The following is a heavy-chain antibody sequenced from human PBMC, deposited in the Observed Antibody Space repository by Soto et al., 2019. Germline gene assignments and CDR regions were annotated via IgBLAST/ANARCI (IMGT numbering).Heavy chain of an antibody. CDR3: ASSITGTTRLFDY. V-gene: IGHV4-34*01. CDR2: INHSGST. Sequence: QVQLQQWGAGLLKPSETLSLTCAVYGGSFSGYYWSWIRQPPGKGLEWIGEINHSGSTNYNPSLKSRVTLSVDTSKNQFSLKLSSVTAADTAVYYCASSITGTTRLFDYWGQGTLVTVSS. J-gene: IGHJ4*02. D-gene: IGHD1-7*01. CDR1: GGSFSGYY.